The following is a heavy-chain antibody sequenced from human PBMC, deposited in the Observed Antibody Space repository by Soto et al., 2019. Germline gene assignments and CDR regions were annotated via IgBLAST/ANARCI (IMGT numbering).Heavy chain of an antibody. J-gene: IGHJ4*02. CDR3: AKGGHFDY. V-gene: IGHV3-23*01. Sequence: GSLRLSCATSGFTFINFPMSWGRQAPGKGLEWVSEISRSGDITYYADSVKGRFTISRDNSKNTVYLRMNSLRAEDTALYYCAKGGHFDYWGQGTVVTVS. CDR2: ISRSGDIT. D-gene: IGHD5-12*01. CDR1: GFTFINFP.